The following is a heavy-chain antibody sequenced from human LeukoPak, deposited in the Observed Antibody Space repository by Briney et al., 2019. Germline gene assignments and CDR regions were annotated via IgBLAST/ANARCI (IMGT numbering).Heavy chain of an antibody. Sequence: ASVKVSCKASGYTFTSHGISWVRQAPGQGLEWMGWISAYNGNTNYAQKLQGRVTMTTDTSTSTAYMELRSLRSDDTAVYYCARGAWPVAYYDSSGYLHYFDYWGQGTLVTVSS. CDR2: ISAYNGNT. CDR3: ARGAWPVAYYDSSGYLHYFDY. V-gene: IGHV1-18*01. J-gene: IGHJ4*02. D-gene: IGHD3-22*01. CDR1: GYTFTSHG.